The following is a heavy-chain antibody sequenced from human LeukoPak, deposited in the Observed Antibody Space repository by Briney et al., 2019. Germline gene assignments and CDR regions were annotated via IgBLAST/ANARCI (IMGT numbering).Heavy chain of an antibody. V-gene: IGHV4-38-2*02. D-gene: IGHD6-13*01. CDR3: ARGGIAAADNYFDY. CDR2: INHSGST. J-gene: IGHJ4*02. Sequence: PSETLSLTCTVSGYSISSDYYWSWIRQPPGKGLEWIGEINHSGSTNYNPSLKSRVTISVDTSKNQFSLKLSSVTAADTAVYYCARGGIAAADNYFDYWGQGTLVTVSS. CDR1: GYSISSDYY.